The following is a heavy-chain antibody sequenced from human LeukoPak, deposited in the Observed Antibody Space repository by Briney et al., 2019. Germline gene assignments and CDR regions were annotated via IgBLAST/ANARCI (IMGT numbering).Heavy chain of an antibody. CDR2: INHSGST. Sequence: NPSETLSLTCAVYGGSFSGYYWSWIRQPPGKGLEWIGEINHSGSTNYNPSLKSRVTISVDTSKNQFSLKLSSVTAADTAVYYCARRLGPYRRGAFDIWGQGTMVTVSS. CDR3: ARRLGPYRRGAFDI. CDR1: GGSFSGYY. J-gene: IGHJ3*02. D-gene: IGHD3-10*01. V-gene: IGHV4-34*01.